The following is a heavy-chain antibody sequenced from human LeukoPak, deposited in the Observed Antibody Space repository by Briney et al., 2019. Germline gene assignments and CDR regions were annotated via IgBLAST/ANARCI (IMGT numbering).Heavy chain of an antibody. V-gene: IGHV5-51*01. D-gene: IGHD2-15*01. CDR2: IYPGDSDT. J-gene: IGHJ4*02. CDR1: GYSFSSYW. Sequence: RGESLKISCKGSGYSFSSYWIGWVRQMPGKGLEWMGMIYPGDSDTRYSPSFQGQVTISADKSISTAYLQWSSLKASDTAIYYCARRLSGSSWGDFDYWGQGTLVTVSS. CDR3: ARRLSGSSWGDFDY.